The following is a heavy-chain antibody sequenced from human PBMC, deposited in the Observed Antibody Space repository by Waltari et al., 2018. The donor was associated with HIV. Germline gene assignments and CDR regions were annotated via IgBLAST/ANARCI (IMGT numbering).Heavy chain of an antibody. D-gene: IGHD3-22*01. CDR1: AYKFNTYS. J-gene: IGHJ1*01. Sequence: EVQLVQSGPQLKTPGGSLQLSCKASAYKFNTYSLARVPQMPGKGLEWMGIINPGDFGTRYNLSSQGKVTSSADKSVTTAYLQWRSLKASDTAKYYCAVGPYYCDRREGRGRLDYFQNWGQGTLVTVTS. CDR2: INPGDFGT. V-gene: IGHV5-51*01. CDR3: AVGPYYCDRREGRGRLDYFQN.